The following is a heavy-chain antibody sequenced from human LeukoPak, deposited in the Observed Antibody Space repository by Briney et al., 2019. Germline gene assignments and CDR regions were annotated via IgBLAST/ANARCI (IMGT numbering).Heavy chain of an antibody. CDR1: GGSISSYY. D-gene: IGHD3-22*01. V-gene: IGHV4-4*07. J-gene: IGHJ4*02. CDR3: AREGEGYYDSSGYYQMFDY. Sequence: SETLSLTCTVSGGSISSYYWSWIRQPAGKGLEWIGRIYTSGSTNYNPSLTSRVTMSVDTSKNQFSLKLSSVTAADTAVYYCAREGEGYYDSSGYYQMFDYWGQGTLVTVSS. CDR2: IYTSGST.